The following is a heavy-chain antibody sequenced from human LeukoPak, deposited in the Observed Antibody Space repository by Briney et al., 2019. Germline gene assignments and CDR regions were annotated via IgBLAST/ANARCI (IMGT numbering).Heavy chain of an antibody. J-gene: IGHJ6*04. CDR2: IYHSGST. CDR3: AREGGGDGMDV. V-gene: IGHV4-30-2*01. CDR1: GGPHRSGGYS. Sequence: SQTLSLTCAVSGGPHRSGGYSWSWIRQPPGKGLEWIGYIYHSGSTYYNPSLKSRVTISVDRSKNQFSLKLSSVTAADTAVYYCAREGGGDGMDVWGKGTTVSVSS.